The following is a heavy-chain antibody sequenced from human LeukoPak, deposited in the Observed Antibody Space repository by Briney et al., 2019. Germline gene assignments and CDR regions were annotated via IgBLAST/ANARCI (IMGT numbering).Heavy chain of an antibody. V-gene: IGHV4-38-2*02. J-gene: IGHJ4*02. CDR3: ARQGGTVSRNFDY. Sequence: PSETLSLTCTVSSFSINSGYYWGWIRQPPGKGLEWIASIYHNGNSYFNPSLKSRVTISVDTSKNQFSLSLTSVTAADTAVYYCARQGGTVSRNFDYWGQGTLVTVSS. CDR2: IYHNGNS. D-gene: IGHD4-17*01. CDR1: SFSINSGYY.